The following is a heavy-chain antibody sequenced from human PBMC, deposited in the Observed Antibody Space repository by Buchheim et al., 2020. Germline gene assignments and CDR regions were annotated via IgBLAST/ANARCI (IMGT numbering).Heavy chain of an antibody. V-gene: IGHV3-30*03. CDR1: GFTFSSYG. CDR2: ISYDGSKK. CDR3: ARPDSTNSQFDY. Sequence: QVQLVESGGGVVQPGRSLRLSCAASGFTFSSYGMHWVRQAPGKGLEWVAVISYDGSKKYYADSVKGRFTISRDNAKNSLYLQMNSLRAEDTAVYYCARPDSTNSQFDYWGQGTL. J-gene: IGHJ4*02. D-gene: IGHD2-2*01.